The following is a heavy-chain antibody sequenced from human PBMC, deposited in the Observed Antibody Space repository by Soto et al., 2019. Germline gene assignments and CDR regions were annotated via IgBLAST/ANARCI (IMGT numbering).Heavy chain of an antibody. J-gene: IGHJ3*02. CDR2: INAGNGNT. CDR1: GYTFTTYG. D-gene: IGHD3-10*01. V-gene: IGHV1-3*01. CDR3: ARVGWGITMVRGVNAFDI. Sequence: ASVKVSCKASGYTFTTYGISWVRQAPGQRLEWMGWINAGNGNTKYSQKFQGRVTITRDTSASTAYMELSSLRSEDTAVYYCARVGWGITMVRGVNAFDIWGQGTMVTVSS.